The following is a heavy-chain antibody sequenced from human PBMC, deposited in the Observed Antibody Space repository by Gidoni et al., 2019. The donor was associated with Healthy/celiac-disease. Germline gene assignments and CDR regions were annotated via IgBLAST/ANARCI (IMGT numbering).Heavy chain of an antibody. J-gene: IGHJ4*02. CDR1: GFPSSSYA. V-gene: IGHV3-23*01. CDR3: AKADDYIWGSYRFGLGY. D-gene: IGHD3-16*02. CDR2: ISGSGGST. Sequence: EVLRLESGGGFVQPGGSLSLSCAASGFPSSSYAMSWVRQAPGKGLEWVSAISGSGGSTYYADSVKGRFTISRDNSKNTLYLQMNSLRAEDTAVYYCAKADDYIWGSYRFGLGYWGQGTLVTVSS.